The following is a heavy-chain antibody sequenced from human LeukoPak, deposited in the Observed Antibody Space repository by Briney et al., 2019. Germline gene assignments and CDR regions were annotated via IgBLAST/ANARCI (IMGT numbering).Heavy chain of an antibody. J-gene: IGHJ3*02. V-gene: IGHV1-2*02. CDR1: GYTFTGYY. CDR2: INPNSGGT. CDR3: ARPQELKTGYDAFDI. Sequence: GASVKVSCKASGYTFTGYYMHWVRQAPGQGLEWMGWINPNSGGTKYAQKFQGRVTMTRDTSISTAYMELSRLRSDDTAVYFCARPQELKTGYDAFDIWGQGTMVTVSS. D-gene: IGHD1-1*01.